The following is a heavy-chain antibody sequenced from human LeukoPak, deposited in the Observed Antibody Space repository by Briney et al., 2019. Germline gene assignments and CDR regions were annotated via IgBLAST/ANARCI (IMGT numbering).Heavy chain of an antibody. CDR3: AKDGYYYGSRKLFDFDY. Sequence: GRSLRLSCAASGFTFSSYGMHWVRQAPGKGLEWVAVISYDGSNKYYADSVKGRFTISRDNSKNTLYLQMNSLRAEDTAVYYCAKDGYYYGSRKLFDFDYWGQGTLVTVSS. CDR2: ISYDGSNK. CDR1: GFTFSSYG. J-gene: IGHJ4*02. D-gene: IGHD3-10*01. V-gene: IGHV3-30*18.